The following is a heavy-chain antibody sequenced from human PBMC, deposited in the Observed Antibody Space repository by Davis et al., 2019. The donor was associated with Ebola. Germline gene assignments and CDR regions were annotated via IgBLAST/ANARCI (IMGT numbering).Heavy chain of an antibody. CDR1: GFTFSNYW. D-gene: IGHD3-22*01. J-gene: IGHJ4*02. V-gene: IGHV3-7*01. CDR3: ARDRGWLAHDY. Sequence: GESLKISCAASGFTFSNYWMNWVRQAPGKGLGWIGQIKEDGSQQYYLDSLKGRFPISRDNAKNSLYLQMNSLRAEDTAVYYCARDRGWLAHDYWGRGTLVTVSS. CDR2: IKEDGSQQ.